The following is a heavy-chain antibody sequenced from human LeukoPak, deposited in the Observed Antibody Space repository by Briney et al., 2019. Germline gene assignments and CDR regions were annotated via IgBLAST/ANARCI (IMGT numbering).Heavy chain of an antibody. CDR3: ARYGDNLYYYYYMDV. Sequence: GESLKISCKGSGYSFTSYWIGWVRQMPGKGLEWMGIIYPGDSDTRYSPSFQGQVTISADKSISTAYLQWGSLKASDTAMYYCARYGDNLYYYYYMDVWGKGTTVTVSS. D-gene: IGHD4-17*01. J-gene: IGHJ6*03. CDR2: IYPGDSDT. CDR1: GYSFTSYW. V-gene: IGHV5-51*01.